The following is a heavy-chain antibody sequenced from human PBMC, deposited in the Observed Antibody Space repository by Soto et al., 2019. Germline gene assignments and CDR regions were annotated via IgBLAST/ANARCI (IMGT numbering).Heavy chain of an antibody. J-gene: IGHJ4*02. V-gene: IGHV4-59*01. CDR3: GRRHTERWLHLGSYFDY. CDR1: GGSISSYY. D-gene: IGHD5-12*01. Sequence: SETLSLTCTVSGGSISSYYWSWIRQPPGKGLEWIGYIYYSGSTNYNPSLKSRVTISVDTSKNQFSLKLSSVTAADTAVYYCGRRHTERWLHLGSYFDYWGQGTLVTVSS. CDR2: IYYSGST.